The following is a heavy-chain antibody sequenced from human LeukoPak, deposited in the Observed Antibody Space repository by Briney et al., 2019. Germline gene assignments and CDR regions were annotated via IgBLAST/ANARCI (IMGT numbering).Heavy chain of an antibody. V-gene: IGHV3-74*01. J-gene: IGHJ4*02. CDR1: GITFSSFG. Sequence: GGSLRLSCVASGITFSSFGMHWVRQAPGKGLVWLSRISSDGSSTNYADSVKGRFTISRDNAKNTLYLQMNSLRAEDTAVYYCARDYGEGGYYFDYWGQGTLVTVSS. CDR3: ARDYGEGGYYFDY. CDR2: ISSDGSST. D-gene: IGHD4-17*01.